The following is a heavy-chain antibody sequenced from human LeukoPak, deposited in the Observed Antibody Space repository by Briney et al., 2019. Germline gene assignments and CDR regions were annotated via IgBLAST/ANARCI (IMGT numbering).Heavy chain of an antibody. J-gene: IGHJ4*02. CDR1: GFTFSSYG. CDR3: AKDHQDIVVVPAGDGFDY. Sequence: GRSLRLSCAASGFTFSSYGMHWVRQAPGKGLEWVAVISYDGSNKYYADSVKGRFTISRDNSKNTLYLQMNSLTAEDTAVYYCAKDHQDIVVVPAGDGFDYWGQGTLVTVSS. D-gene: IGHD2-2*01. V-gene: IGHV3-30*18. CDR2: ISYDGSNK.